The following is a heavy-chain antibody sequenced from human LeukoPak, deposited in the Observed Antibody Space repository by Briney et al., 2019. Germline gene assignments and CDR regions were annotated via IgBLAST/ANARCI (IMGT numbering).Heavy chain of an antibody. Sequence: PSETLSLTCTVSGGSISSYYWSWIRQPPGKGLEWIGYIYYSGSTNYNPSLKSRVTISVDTSMNQFFLKLTSVTAADTAVYYCARAPSGCGGTCAFDYWGQGTLVAVSS. CDR2: IYYSGST. V-gene: IGHV4-59*12. J-gene: IGHJ4*02. CDR1: GGSISSYY. CDR3: ARAPSGCGGTCAFDY. D-gene: IGHD6-25*01.